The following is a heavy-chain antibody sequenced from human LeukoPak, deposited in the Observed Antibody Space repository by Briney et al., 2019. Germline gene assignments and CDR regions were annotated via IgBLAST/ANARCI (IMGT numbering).Heavy chain of an antibody. Sequence: EASVKVSCKASGGTFSSYAISWVRQAPGQGLEWMGGIIPIFGTANYAQKFQGRVTITADESTSTAYMELSRLRSDDTAVYYCALGESLNTLVYFAVPSGGIYWGQGTLVTVSS. V-gene: IGHV1-69*13. CDR3: ALGESLNTLVYFAVPSGGIY. CDR2: IIPIFGTA. J-gene: IGHJ4*02. D-gene: IGHD3-10*01. CDR1: GGTFSSYA.